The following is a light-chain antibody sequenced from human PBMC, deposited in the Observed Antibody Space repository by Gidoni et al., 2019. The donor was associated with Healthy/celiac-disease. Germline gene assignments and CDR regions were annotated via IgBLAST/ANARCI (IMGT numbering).Light chain of an antibody. V-gene: IGKV1-39*01. Sequence: DIQMTQSPSSLSASVGDRVTITCRASQSISRDLNWYQQKPGKAPKLLIYAASSLQIGVPSRFSGSGSGTDFTLTISSLQPEDFATYYCQQSYSTPYTFGQGTNLEIK. CDR1: QSISRD. CDR2: AAS. CDR3: QQSYSTPYT. J-gene: IGKJ2*01.